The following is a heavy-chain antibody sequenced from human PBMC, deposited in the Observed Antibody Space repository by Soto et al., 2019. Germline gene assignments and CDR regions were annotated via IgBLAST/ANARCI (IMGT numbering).Heavy chain of an antibody. D-gene: IGHD3-16*01. CDR3: ATFYARFGGRAQ. V-gene: IGHV4-61*03. J-gene: IGHJ4*01. CDR1: GDSVTSGSHH. Sequence: QVQLQESGPGLVKPSETLSLTCTVSGDSVTSGSHHWSWIRQPPGKGLEWVGQFQYGGSSNYNPPLESRLTISFYTSKTLFSLKLTSVTAAATALYYCATFYARFGGRAQWGHGPLVTVSS. CDR2: FQYGGSS.